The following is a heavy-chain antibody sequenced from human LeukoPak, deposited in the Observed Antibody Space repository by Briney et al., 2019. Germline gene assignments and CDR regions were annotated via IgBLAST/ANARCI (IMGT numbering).Heavy chain of an antibody. CDR1: GFTFSSYG. J-gene: IGHJ4*02. CDR2: ISYDGSNK. V-gene: IGHV3-30*03. CDR3: ATGEEVEMATNFDH. Sequence: PGRSLRLSCAASGFTFSSYGMHWVRQAPGKGLEWVAVISYDGSNKYYADSVKGRFTISRDNSKNTLYLQMNSLRAEDTAVYYCATGEEVEMATNFDHWGQVTLVTVSS. D-gene: IGHD5-24*01.